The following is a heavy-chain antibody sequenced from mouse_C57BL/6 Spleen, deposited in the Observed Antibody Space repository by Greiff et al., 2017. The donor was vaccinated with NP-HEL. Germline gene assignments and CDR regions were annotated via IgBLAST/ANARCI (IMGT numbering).Heavy chain of an antibody. CDR1: GFNIKNTY. V-gene: IGHV14-3*01. CDR2: IDPANGNT. CDR3: ARRALYGSSFSMDY. Sequence: VQLKESVAELVRPGASVKLSCTASGFNIKNTYMHWVKQRPEQGLEWIGRIDPANGNTKYAPKFQGKATITADTSSNTAYLQLSSLTSEDTAIYYCARRALYGSSFSMDYWGQRTSVIVSS. D-gene: IGHD1-1*01. J-gene: IGHJ4*01.